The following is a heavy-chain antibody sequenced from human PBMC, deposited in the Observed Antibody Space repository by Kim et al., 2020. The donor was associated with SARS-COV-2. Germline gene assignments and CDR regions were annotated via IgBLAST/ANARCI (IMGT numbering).Heavy chain of an antibody. J-gene: IGHJ3*02. Sequence: SVKFSCKASGGTFNNYAISWVRQAPGQGLEWMCGIIPIFGTANYAQKFQGRVTITADKSTSTAYMELSSLRSEDTAVYYCARVYSNSWYFSGYAFFIWGQGTMVTVSS. D-gene: IGHD6-13*01. V-gene: IGHV1-69*06. CDR1: GGTFNNYA. CDR3: ARVYSNSWYFSGYAFFI. CDR2: IIPIFGTA.